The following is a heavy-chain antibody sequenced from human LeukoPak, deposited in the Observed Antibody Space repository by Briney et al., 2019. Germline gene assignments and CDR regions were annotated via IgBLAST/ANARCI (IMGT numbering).Heavy chain of an antibody. D-gene: IGHD3-22*01. Sequence: GGSLRLSCAASGFTVSSNYMRLVRQAPGKGLEWVSVIYSGGSTYYADSVKGRFTISRDNSKNTLYLQMNSLRAEDTAVYYCAREYYYDSSGYYGHYYYYYMDVWGKGTTVTVSS. V-gene: IGHV3-66*02. CDR3: AREYYYDSSGYYGHYYYYYMDV. CDR1: GFTVSSNY. J-gene: IGHJ6*03. CDR2: IYSGGST.